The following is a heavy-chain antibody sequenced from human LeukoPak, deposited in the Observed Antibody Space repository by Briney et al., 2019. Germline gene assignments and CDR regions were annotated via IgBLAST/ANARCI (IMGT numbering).Heavy chain of an antibody. D-gene: IGHD6-6*01. V-gene: IGHV4-34*01. CDR3: ARGPRRERPRNWFDP. CDR1: GGSFSGYY. CDR2: INHDGST. Sequence: SETLSLTCAVYGGSFSGYYWNWIRQPPGKGLEWIGEINHDGSTSYNPSLKSRVTISVDTSKNQFSLKVSSVTAADTAVYYCARGPRRERPRNWFDPWGQGTLVTVSS. J-gene: IGHJ5*02.